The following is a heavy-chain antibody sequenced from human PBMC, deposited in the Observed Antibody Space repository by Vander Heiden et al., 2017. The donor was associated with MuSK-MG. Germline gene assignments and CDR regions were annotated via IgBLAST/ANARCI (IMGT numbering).Heavy chain of an antibody. CDR2: IYYSGSN. CDR1: GGSISSGGYY. D-gene: IGHD3-3*01. Sequence: QVQLQESGPGLVKPSQTLSLTCTVSGGSISSGGYYWSWIRQHPGKGLGWIGYIYYSGSNYSNPSLKRRVTISVDTSKNQFSLKMSSVTAAETAVYYCARVKKPSCGVVRDAFDIWGQGTMVTVSS. CDR3: ARVKKPSCGVVRDAFDI. V-gene: IGHV4-31*03. J-gene: IGHJ3*02.